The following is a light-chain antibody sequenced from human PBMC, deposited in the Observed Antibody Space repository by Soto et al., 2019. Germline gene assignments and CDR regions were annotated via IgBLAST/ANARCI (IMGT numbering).Light chain of an antibody. CDR3: AACDDILNGVV. CDR1: SSHLAGYT. V-gene: IGLV1-44*01. CDR2: SNN. Sequence: QSVLPQPPSASGTPGETVTISCSGTSSHLAGYTVNWYHQVPGAAPKVLIYSNNQRPSGVPDRISGSKSGTSASLAISGRQSEEEGDYYCAACDDILNGVVFGGGTKLTVL. J-gene: IGLJ2*01.